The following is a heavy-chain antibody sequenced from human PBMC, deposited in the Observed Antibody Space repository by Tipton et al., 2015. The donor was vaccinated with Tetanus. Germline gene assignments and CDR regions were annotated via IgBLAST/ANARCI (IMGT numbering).Heavy chain of an antibody. CDR1: GGSMSSSDYY. V-gene: IGHV4-39*02. CDR3: TRVVFGGGSYSSDF. CDR2: ISHSGRT. J-gene: IGHJ4*02. Sequence: TLSLTCTVSGGSMSSSDYYWDWIRQPPGKGLEWIGSISHSGRTYYNPSLKSRVTMSVDTSKKHFSLKVNSVTPADTAMYYCTRVVFGGGSYSSDFWGQGTLVTVSS. D-gene: IGHD1-26*01.